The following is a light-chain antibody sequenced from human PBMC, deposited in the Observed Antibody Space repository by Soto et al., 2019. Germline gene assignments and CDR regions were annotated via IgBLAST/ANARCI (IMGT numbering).Light chain of an antibody. V-gene: IGKV1-39*01. Sequence: DIQVTQSPSSLSASVGDRVPITCRARQNINDYLNWYQQKTGKAPKLLIYSTSILQSGGPSRFSGSGSGTEFTLSISSRQPDDFATYYCQESHSPPLMVGPGTKVDIK. J-gene: IGKJ3*01. CDR2: STS. CDR3: QESHSPPLM. CDR1: QNINDY.